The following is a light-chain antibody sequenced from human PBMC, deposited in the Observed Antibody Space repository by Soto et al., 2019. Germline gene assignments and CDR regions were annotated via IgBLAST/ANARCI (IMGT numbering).Light chain of an antibody. J-gene: IGKJ1*01. CDR1: QSLSSSY. Sequence: EIVLTQSPGTLSLSPGERATLSCRASQSLSSSYLAWYQQKPGQAPRLLIYGASSRATGIPDRFSGSGSGTDFTLTISSLEPEDFAVYYCHQYGSSPRTFGQGTKVDIK. CDR3: HQYGSSPRT. V-gene: IGKV3-20*01. CDR2: GAS.